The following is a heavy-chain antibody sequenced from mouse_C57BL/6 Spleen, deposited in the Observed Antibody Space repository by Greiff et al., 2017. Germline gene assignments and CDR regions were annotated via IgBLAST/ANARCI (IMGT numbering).Heavy chain of an antibody. D-gene: IGHD1-1*01. J-gene: IGHJ2*01. CDR1: GYAFSSSW. V-gene: IGHV1-82*01. Sequence: VKLMESGPELVKPGASVKISCKASGYAFSSSWMNWVKQRPGKGLEWIGRIYPGDGDTNYNGKFKGKATLTADKSSSTAYMQLSSLTSEDSAVYFCARIYGSSGFDYWGQGTTLTVSS. CDR3: ARIYGSSGFDY. CDR2: IYPGDGDT.